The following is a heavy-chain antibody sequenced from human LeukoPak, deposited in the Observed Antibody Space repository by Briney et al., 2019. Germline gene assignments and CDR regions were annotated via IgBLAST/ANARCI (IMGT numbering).Heavy chain of an antibody. D-gene: IGHD5-18*01. CDR1: GFIVGDTH. CDR2: VYSGITT. V-gene: IGHV3-53*01. CDR3: ARLQGYSLGYQYFYYMDV. J-gene: IGHJ6*03. Sequence: GGSLRLSCAGSGFIVGDTHMTWVRQAPGKGLEWVSLVYSGITTHYADSVKGRFSISRDHSNNILYLQMNTLRAEDTAVYYCARLQGYSLGYQYFYYMDVWGTGNPGHRLL.